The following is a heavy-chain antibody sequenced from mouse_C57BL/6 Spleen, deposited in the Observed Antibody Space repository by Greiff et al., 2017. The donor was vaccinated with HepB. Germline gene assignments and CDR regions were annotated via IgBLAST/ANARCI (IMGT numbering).Heavy chain of an antibody. CDR3: ARAHYGRYYFDY. CDR1: GYSITSGYY. CDR2: ISYDGSN. J-gene: IGHJ2*01. Sequence: DVHLVESGPGLVKPSQSLSLTCSVTGYSITSGYYWNWIRQFPGNKLEWMGYISYDGSNNYNPSLKNRISITRDTSKNQFFLKLNSVTTEDTATYYCARAHYGRYYFDYWGQGTTLTVSS. D-gene: IGHD1-1*01. V-gene: IGHV3-6*01.